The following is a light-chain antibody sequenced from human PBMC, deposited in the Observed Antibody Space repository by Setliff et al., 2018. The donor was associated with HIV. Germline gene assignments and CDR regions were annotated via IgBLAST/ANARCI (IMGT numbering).Light chain of an antibody. Sequence: QSALTQPASVSGSPGQSITISCTGTSSDVGGYNYVSWYQQHPGKAPKLMIYEINNRPSGVSSRFSGSKSGNTASLTISDLQAQDEADYYCGSCTSTSPCAFGTGTKVTVL. J-gene: IGLJ1*01. CDR1: SSDVGGYNY. CDR2: EIN. CDR3: GSCTSTSPCA. V-gene: IGLV2-14*01.